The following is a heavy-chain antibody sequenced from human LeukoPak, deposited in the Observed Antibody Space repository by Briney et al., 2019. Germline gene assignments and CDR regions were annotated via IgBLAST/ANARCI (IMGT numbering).Heavy chain of an antibody. J-gene: IGHJ4*02. CDR2: INPNSGGT. V-gene: IGHV1-2*02. CDR1: GYTFTGYY. CDR3: ATLLGPFDY. Sequence: ASVKVSCKASGYTFTGYYMHWVRQAAGQGREWMGWINPNSGGTNYAQKFQGRVTMTRDTSINTAYMELRRLRSDDTAVYYCATLLGPFDYWGQGTLVTVSS.